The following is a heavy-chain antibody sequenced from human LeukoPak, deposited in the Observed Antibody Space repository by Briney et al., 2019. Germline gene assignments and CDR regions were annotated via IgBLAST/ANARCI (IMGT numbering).Heavy chain of an antibody. J-gene: IGHJ5*02. CDR2: FDPEDGES. CDR1: GYTLTELS. D-gene: IGHD3-22*01. Sequence: ASVKVSCKVSGYTLTELSIQSVRQGPGKELEWMGGFDPEDGESIYAQRFQGRVTMTEDTSTDTAYMDLRSLTSDDTAVYYCATDPGSSGYSWGQGTLVTVTS. V-gene: IGHV1-24*01. CDR3: ATDPGSSGYS.